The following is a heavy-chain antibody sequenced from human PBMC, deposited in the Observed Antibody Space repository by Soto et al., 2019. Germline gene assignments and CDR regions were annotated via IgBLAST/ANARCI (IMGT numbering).Heavy chain of an antibody. D-gene: IGHD6-19*01. CDR3: AGDPAAGTHFDY. V-gene: IGHV6-1*01. CDR1: GDSVSSISSA. Sequence: SQTLSLTGAICGDSVSSISSAWNWIRQSPSRGLEWLGRTYYRSKWYNDYAVSVKSRITINPDTSKNQFSLHLSSVTPEDTAVYYCAGDPAAGTHFDYWGQGTLVTVSS. CDR2: TYYRSKWYN. J-gene: IGHJ4*02.